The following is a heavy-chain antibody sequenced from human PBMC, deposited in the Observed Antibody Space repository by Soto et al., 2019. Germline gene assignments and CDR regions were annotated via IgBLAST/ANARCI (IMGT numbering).Heavy chain of an antibody. CDR1: SGSIKSFY. V-gene: IGHV4-4*07. CDR2: NHSSGTT. D-gene: IGHD1-7*01. CDR3: ARARIIGTSYSDY. J-gene: IGHJ4*02. Sequence: SETLSLICTVPSGSIKSFYWCWIRQPAGKGMEWIGRNHSSGTTNYKPSLKSRVTMSVDTSRNQFSLKLTSVTAADTAVYYCARARIIGTSYSDYWGQGILVTVS.